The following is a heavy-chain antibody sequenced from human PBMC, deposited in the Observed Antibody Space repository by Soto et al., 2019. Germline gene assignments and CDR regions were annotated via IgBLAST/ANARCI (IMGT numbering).Heavy chain of an antibody. J-gene: IGHJ3*02. CDR3: ARGYDFWAGDAFDI. D-gene: IGHD3-3*01. CDR2: INHSGST. Sequence: SSETLSLTCAVYGGSFSGYYWSWIRQPPGKGLEWIGEINHSGSTNYNPSLKSRVTISVDTSKNQFSLKLSSVTAADTAVYYCARGYDFWAGDAFDIWGQGTMVTVSS. V-gene: IGHV4-34*01. CDR1: GGSFSGYY.